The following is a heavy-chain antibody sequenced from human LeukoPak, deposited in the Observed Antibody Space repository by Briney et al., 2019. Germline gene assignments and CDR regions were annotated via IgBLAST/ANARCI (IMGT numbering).Heavy chain of an antibody. J-gene: IGHJ4*02. CDR1: GGSFSGYY. V-gene: IGHV4-34*01. CDR3: ARPLTRGGTYYV. CDR2: INHSGST. D-gene: IGHD1-26*01. Sequence: SETLSLTCAVYGGSFSGYYWSWIRQPPGKGLEWIGEINHSGSTNYNPSLKSRVTISVDTSKNQLSLKLSSVTAADTAVYYCARPLTRGGTYYVWGQGTLVTVSS.